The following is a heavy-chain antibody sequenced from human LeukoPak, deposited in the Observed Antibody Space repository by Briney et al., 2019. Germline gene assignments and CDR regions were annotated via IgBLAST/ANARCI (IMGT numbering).Heavy chain of an antibody. J-gene: IGHJ4*02. Sequence: PGGSLRLSCAASGFTFSSYAMSWVRQAPGKGLEWVSAISGSGGSTYYADSVKGRFTISRDNSKNTLYLQMNSLRAEDTAVYYCAKASGGYDSSGYFYYFDYWGQGTLATVSS. CDR1: GFTFSSYA. CDR2: ISGSGGST. CDR3: AKASGGYDSSGYFYYFDY. V-gene: IGHV3-23*01. D-gene: IGHD3-22*01.